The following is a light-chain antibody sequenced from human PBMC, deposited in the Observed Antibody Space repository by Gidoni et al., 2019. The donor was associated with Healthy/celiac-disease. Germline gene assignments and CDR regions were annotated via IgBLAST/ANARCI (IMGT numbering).Light chain of an antibody. CDR1: QSVLYSSNNQNY. J-gene: IGKJ2*01. Sequence: DIVMTQSLDSLAVSLGERATINCKSSQSVLYSSNNQNYLAWYQQKPGQPPKLLIYWASTRESGVPDRFSGSGSGTDFTLTISSLQAEDVAVYYCQQYYSTPYTFGQXTKLEIK. CDR2: WAS. V-gene: IGKV4-1*01. CDR3: QQYYSTPYT.